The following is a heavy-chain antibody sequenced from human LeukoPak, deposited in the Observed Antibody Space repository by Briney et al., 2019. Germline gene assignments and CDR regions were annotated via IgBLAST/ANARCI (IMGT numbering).Heavy chain of an antibody. Sequence: GGSLRLSCAASGFTFSNAWMSWVRQAPGKGLEWGGRIKSKTDGGTTDYAAPVKGRFTISRDDSKNTLYLQMNSLKTEDTAVYYCTTEDIVVVPAALYYWGQGTLVTVSS. D-gene: IGHD2-2*01. CDR1: GFTFSNAW. CDR2: IKSKTDGGTT. CDR3: TTEDIVVVPAALYY. J-gene: IGHJ4*02. V-gene: IGHV3-15*01.